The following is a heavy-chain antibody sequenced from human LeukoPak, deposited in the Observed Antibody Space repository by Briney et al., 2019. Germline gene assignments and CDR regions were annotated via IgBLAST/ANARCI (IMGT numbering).Heavy chain of an antibody. D-gene: IGHD1-14*01. CDR1: GGSISSSSYY. J-gene: IGHJ3*02. CDR2: IYYSGST. CDR3: AREKTLGWNHPADDAFDI. Sequence: SETLSLTCTVSGGSISSSSYYWGWIRQPPGKGLEWIGYIYYSGSTNYNPSLKSRVTISVDTSKSQFSLKLSSVTAADTAVYYCAREKTLGWNHPADDAFDIWGQGTMVTVSS. V-gene: IGHV4-61*01.